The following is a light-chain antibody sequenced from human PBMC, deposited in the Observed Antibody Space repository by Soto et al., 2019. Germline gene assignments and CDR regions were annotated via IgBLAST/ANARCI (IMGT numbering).Light chain of an antibody. CDR1: QSVLSSSNNKNY. J-gene: IGKJ5*01. CDR3: QQYYTTPAIT. CDR2: WAS. V-gene: IGKV4-1*01. Sequence: DIVMTQSPDSLAGSLGERATINCKSSQSVLSSSNNKNYLAWYQQKPGQPPKLLIYWASTRESGVPDRFSGSGSGTDFTLTIGSLQAEDVAVYYCQQYYTTPAITFGQGTRLESK.